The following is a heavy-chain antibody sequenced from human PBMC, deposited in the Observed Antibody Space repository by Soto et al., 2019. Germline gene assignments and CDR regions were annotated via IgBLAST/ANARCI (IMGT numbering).Heavy chain of an antibody. Sequence: PSETLSLTCTVSGGSISSNIYYWGWIRQPPGKGLEWIGTIYYIGNTYYNPSLKSRVTISVDTSKNQFSLKLSSVTAADTAVYFCARLHCSGDGCYRDLSYYGMDVWGQGTTVTVSS. CDR1: GGSISSNIYY. CDR2: IYYIGNT. D-gene: IGHD2-15*01. J-gene: IGHJ6*02. V-gene: IGHV4-39*01. CDR3: ARLHCSGDGCYRDLSYYGMDV.